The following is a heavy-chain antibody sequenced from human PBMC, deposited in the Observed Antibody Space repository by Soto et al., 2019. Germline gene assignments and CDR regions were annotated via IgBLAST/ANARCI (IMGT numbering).Heavy chain of an antibody. D-gene: IGHD1-7*01. Sequence: ASVKVSCKASGYTFTGYYMHWVRQAPGQGLEWMGWINPNSGGTNYAQKFQGWVTMTRDTSISTAYMELSRLRSDDTAVYYCARAVDTLLTGTPDINWFDPWGQGTLVTVSS. V-gene: IGHV1-2*04. CDR3: ARAVDTLLTGTPDINWFDP. CDR2: INPNSGGT. CDR1: GYTFTGYY. J-gene: IGHJ5*02.